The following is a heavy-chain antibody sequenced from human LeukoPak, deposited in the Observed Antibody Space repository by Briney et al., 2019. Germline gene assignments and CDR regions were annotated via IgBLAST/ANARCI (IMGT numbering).Heavy chain of an antibody. D-gene: IGHD3-22*01. CDR3: ARDLFNYYDSSGADY. J-gene: IGHJ4*02. V-gene: IGHV1-46*01. CDR2: INPSGGST. Sequence: ASVKVSCKASGYTFTSYYMHWVRQAPGQGLEWMGLINPSGGSTSYAQKFQGRDTMTRDTSTSTVYMELGSLRSEDTAVYYCARDLFNYYDSSGADYWGQGTLVTVSS. CDR1: GYTFTSYY.